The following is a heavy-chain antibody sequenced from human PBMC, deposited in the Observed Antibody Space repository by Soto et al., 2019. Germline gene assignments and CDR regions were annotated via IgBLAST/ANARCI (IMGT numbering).Heavy chain of an antibody. D-gene: IGHD2-15*01. J-gene: IGHJ1*01. Sequence: QVQLVQSGAEVKKPGASVKVSCKASGYTFSSYGISRVRQAPRQGLEWMGWISTYNSNTNYAQKLQGRVTMTTDTSTNTAYMEMRSLRSDDTAVYYCARSDFTHGGFAEYFQHWGQGTLVTVSS. CDR3: ARSDFTHGGFAEYFQH. V-gene: IGHV1-18*01. CDR1: GYTFSSYG. CDR2: ISTYNSNT.